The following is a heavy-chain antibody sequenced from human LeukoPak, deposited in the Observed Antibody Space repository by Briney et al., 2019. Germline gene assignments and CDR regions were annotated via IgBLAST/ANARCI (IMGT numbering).Heavy chain of an antibody. CDR2: ISSSSSYI. J-gene: IGHJ6*03. V-gene: IGHV3-21*01. Sequence: GGSLRLSCAASGFTFSSYSMNWVRQAPGKGLEWVSSISSSSSYIYYADSVKGRFTISRDNAKNSLYLQMNSLRAEDTAVYYCARDSATWDEDAHYYYMDVWGKGTTVTVSS. CDR1: GFTFSSYS. CDR3: ARDSATWDEDAHYYYMDV. D-gene: IGHD1-26*01.